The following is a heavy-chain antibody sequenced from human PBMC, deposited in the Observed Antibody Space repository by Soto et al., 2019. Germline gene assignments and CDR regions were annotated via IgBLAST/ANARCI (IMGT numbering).Heavy chain of an antibody. D-gene: IGHD3-16*01. CDR2: ISSSSAYV. Sequence: EVRLVESGGGLVKPGGSPRLSCVASGFTFTSFTMNWVRQAPGKGLEWVSSISSSSAYVHYAASVKGRFTISRDNAKDSLFLQMNSLRVDDSAVYYCARDGLTFGGDWGQGTLVAVSS. J-gene: IGHJ4*02. CDR3: ARDGLTFGGD. V-gene: IGHV3-21*02. CDR1: GFTFTSFT.